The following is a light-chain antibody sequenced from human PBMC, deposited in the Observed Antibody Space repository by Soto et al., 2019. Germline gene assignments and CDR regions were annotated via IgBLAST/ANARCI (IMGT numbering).Light chain of an antibody. CDR1: QSISAW. V-gene: IGKV1-5*03. Sequence: DIQMTQSPSTLSASVGDRVIITCRASQSISAWLARYQHKPGTAPKLLIYKASSLEGGGPSRFSGSGSGTEFNISISRLMTDDFSNYYCEQYSTYPLTFGGGITVDSK. CDR3: EQYSTYPLT. J-gene: IGKJ4*01. CDR2: KAS.